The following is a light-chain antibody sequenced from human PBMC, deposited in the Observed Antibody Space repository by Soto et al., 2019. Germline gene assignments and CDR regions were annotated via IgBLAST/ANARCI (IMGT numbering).Light chain of an antibody. Sequence: QSALTQPASVSGSPGQSITISCTGTSSDVGSYNLVSWYQQHPGKAPKLMIYEVSKRPSGVSNRFSGSKSGNTASLTISGVQAEDEADYYCCSYAGSSTLNWVFGGGTKLTVL. CDR3: CSYAGSSTLNWV. CDR2: EVS. J-gene: IGLJ3*02. CDR1: SSDVGSYNL. V-gene: IGLV2-23*02.